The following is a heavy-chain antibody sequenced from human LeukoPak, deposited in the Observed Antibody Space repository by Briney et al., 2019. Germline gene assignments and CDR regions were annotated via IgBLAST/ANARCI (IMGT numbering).Heavy chain of an antibody. J-gene: IGHJ5*02. CDR1: GFTFSSYA. Sequence: PGGFLRLSCAASGFTFSSYAMSWVRQAPGKGLEWVSAISGSGGSTYYADSVKGRFTISRDNSKNTLYLQMNSLRAEDTAVYYCAKEWDYDFWSGYNWFDPWGQGTLVTVSS. CDR2: ISGSGGST. D-gene: IGHD3-3*01. V-gene: IGHV3-23*01. CDR3: AKEWDYDFWSGYNWFDP.